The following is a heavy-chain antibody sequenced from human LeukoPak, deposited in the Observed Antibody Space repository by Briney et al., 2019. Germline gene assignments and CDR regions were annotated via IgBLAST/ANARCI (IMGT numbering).Heavy chain of an antibody. CDR3: ARDRPYGGNSLIDY. Sequence: PSETLSLTCTVSGGSISSGGYYWSWIRQHPGKGLEWIGYIYYSGSTYYNPSLQSRVTISVDTSKNQFSLQLNSVTPEDTAVYYCARDRPYGGNSLIDYWGQGTLVTVSS. J-gene: IGHJ4*02. D-gene: IGHD4-23*01. CDR1: GGSISSGGYY. CDR2: IYYSGST. V-gene: IGHV4-31*03.